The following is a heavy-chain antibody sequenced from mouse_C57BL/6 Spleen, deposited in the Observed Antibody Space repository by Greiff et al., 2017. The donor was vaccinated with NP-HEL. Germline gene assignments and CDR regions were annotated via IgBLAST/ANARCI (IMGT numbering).Heavy chain of an antibody. J-gene: IGHJ4*01. CDR1: GYTFTSYW. CDR3: ARIEGYPFYAMDY. CDR2: IDPSDSYT. Sequence: QVQLQQPGAELVRPGTSVKLSCKASGYTFTSYWMHWVKQRPGQGLEWIGVIDPSDSYTNYNQKFKGKATLTVDTSSSTAYMQLSSLTSEDSAVYYCARIEGYPFYAMDYWGQGTSVTVSS. V-gene: IGHV1-59*01. D-gene: IGHD2-3*01.